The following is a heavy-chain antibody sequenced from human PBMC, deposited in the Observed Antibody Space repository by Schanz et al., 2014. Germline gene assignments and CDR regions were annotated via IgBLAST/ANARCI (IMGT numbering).Heavy chain of an antibody. V-gene: IGHV3-30*02. Sequence: VQLVESGGGLVQPGGSLRLSCAVSGFTVSDHYMDWARQAPGKGPEWVAFIEYDEKNEYYADSVKGRFSISRDNSKNTLYLQMNSLRAEDTAVYYCAKGQLLSYYFDYWGQGTLVTVSS. D-gene: IGHD2-21*01. CDR1: GFTVSDHY. CDR2: IEYDEKNE. J-gene: IGHJ4*02. CDR3: AKGQLLSYYFDY.